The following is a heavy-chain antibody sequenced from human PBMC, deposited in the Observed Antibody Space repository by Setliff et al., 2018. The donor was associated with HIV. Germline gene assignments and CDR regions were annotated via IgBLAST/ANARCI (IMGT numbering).Heavy chain of an antibody. CDR3: ARQRAGPDY. V-gene: IGHV4-38-2*02. CDR1: GYSISSGYY. J-gene: IGHJ4*02. CDR2: IYYSGST. Sequence: PSETLSLTCTVSGYSISSGYYWGWLRQPPGKGLEWIGSIYYSGSTYYNPSLKSRVTIPVDTSKNQFSLKLSSVTAADTAVYYCARQRAGPDYWGQGTLVTVSS.